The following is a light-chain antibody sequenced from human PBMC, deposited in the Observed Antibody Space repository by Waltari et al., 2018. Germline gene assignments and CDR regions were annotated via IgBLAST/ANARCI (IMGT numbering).Light chain of an antibody. Sequence: SYELTQPPSLSVSPGQTATITCSGDKLGDKSACWYQQKPGQSPLLVLYEDDKRPSGIRGRVSGSNSGNTATLTISGTQATDEADYYCQAWDFSIVACGGGTKLTVL. CDR3: QAWDFSIVA. CDR1: KLGDKS. V-gene: IGLV3-1*01. CDR2: EDD. J-gene: IGLJ2*01.